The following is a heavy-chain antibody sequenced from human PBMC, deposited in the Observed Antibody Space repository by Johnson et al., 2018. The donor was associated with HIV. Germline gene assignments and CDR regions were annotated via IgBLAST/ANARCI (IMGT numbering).Heavy chain of an antibody. Sequence: YWMSWVRQAPGKGLEWVANINQDGSEKYYVDSVKGRITISRDNAKNSLYLQMNSLRDEDTAVYYCARAPHDAFDVWGQGTMVTVSS. V-gene: IGHV3-7*03. CDR2: INQDGSEK. CDR3: ARAPHDAFDV. J-gene: IGHJ3*01. CDR1: YW.